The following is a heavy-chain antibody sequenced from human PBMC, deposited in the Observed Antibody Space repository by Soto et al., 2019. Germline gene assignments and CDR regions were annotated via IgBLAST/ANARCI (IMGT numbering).Heavy chain of an antibody. J-gene: IGHJ4*02. D-gene: IGHD1-26*01. CDR1: GGSISSGGYS. V-gene: IGHV4-30-2*02. CDR2: IYHSGST. Sequence: PSETLSLTCAVSGGSISSGGYSWSWIRQPPGKGLEWIGYIYHSGSTYYNPSLKSRVTISVDTSKKQFSLKLSSVSAADTGLYYCARSYSGTFYGYDIWGQGILVTVSS. CDR3: ARSYSGTFYGYDI.